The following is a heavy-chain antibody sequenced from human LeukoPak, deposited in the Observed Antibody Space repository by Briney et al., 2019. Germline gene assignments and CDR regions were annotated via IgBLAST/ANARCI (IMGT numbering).Heavy chain of an antibody. CDR1: GFTFSSYA. CDR2: IWSDGNNK. D-gene: IGHD3-16*01. CDR3: ARGTQGDFDY. Sequence: GGSLRLSCAASGFTFSSYAMHWVRQAPGKGLEWVAIIWSDGNNKYYADSVEGRFTISRDNAKNSLYLQMNSLRAEDTAVYYCARGTQGDFDYWGQGTLVTVSS. V-gene: IGHV3-33*01. J-gene: IGHJ4*02.